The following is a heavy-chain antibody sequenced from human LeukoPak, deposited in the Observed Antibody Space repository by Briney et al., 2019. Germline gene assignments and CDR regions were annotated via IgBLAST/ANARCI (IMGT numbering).Heavy chain of an antibody. D-gene: IGHD3-10*01. CDR1: GYTFTSYA. CDR3: ARDQGHVLLWFGELDGMDV. V-gene: IGHV1-3*01. J-gene: IGHJ6*02. Sequence: ASVKVSCKASGYTFTSYAMHWVRQAPGQRLEWMGWINAGNGNTKYSQKFQGRVTIARDTSASTAYMELSSLRSEDTAVYYCARDQGHVLLWFGELDGMDVWGQGTTVTVSS. CDR2: INAGNGNT.